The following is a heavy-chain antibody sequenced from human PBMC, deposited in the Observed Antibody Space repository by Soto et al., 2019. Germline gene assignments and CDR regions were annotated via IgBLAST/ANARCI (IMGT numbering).Heavy chain of an antibody. Sequence: QLQLQESGPGLVKPSETLSLTCTVSGCSISSSSYYWGWIRQPPGKGLEWIGSIYYSGSTYYNPSLKSRVTTSVDTSKNESCLKLSSVTAADTAVYYCARAFHYDILTGWFDPWGQGTLVTVSS. CDR1: GCSISSSSYY. CDR3: ARAFHYDILTGWFDP. CDR2: IYYSGST. V-gene: IGHV4-39*01. D-gene: IGHD3-9*01. J-gene: IGHJ5*02.